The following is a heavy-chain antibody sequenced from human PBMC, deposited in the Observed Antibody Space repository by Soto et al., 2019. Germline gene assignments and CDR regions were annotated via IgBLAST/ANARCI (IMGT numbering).Heavy chain of an antibody. CDR3: ARGTDIVLRFLEWLPNDAFDI. V-gene: IGHV1-8*01. CDR1: GYTFTSYD. D-gene: IGHD3-3*01. Sequence: QVQLVQSGPEVKKPGASVKVSCKASGYTFTSYDINWVRQATGQGLEWMGWMNPNSGNTGYAQKFQGRVTMTRNTSISTAYMELSSLRSEDTAVYYCARGTDIVLRFLEWLPNDAFDIWGQGTMVTVSS. CDR2: MNPNSGNT. J-gene: IGHJ3*02.